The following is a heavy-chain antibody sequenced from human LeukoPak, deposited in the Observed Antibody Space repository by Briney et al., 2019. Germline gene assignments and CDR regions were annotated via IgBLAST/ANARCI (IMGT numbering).Heavy chain of an antibody. Sequence: SGGSLRLSCAASGFTFSSYTMSWVRQAPGKGLEWVSAISGSGGSTYYADSVKGRFTISRDNSKNTLYLQMNSLRAEDTAVYYCAKAARGNLVKTEYYFDYWGQGTLVTVSS. J-gene: IGHJ4*02. V-gene: IGHV3-23*01. CDR1: GFTFSSYT. CDR3: AKAARGNLVKTEYYFDY. D-gene: IGHD3-10*01. CDR2: ISGSGGST.